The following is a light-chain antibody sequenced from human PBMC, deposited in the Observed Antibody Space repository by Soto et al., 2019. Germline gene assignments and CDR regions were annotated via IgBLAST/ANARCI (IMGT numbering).Light chain of an antibody. J-gene: IGKJ5*01. V-gene: IGKV3-15*01. Sequence: EIVMTQFPATLSKSPGESATFSCRASQSIGTKLAWYQQRPGQAPRLLIYGASTRATDIPARFSGSGSGTEFTLTISSLEPEDFAVYYCQQRSNWPTTFGQGTRLEI. CDR1: QSIGTK. CDR3: QQRSNWPTT. CDR2: GAS.